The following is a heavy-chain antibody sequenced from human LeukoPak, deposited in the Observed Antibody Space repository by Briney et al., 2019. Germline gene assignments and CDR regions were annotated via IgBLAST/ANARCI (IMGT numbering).Heavy chain of an antibody. CDR3: AREAGLGLYYYYGMDV. J-gene: IGHJ6*02. CDR1: GGSFSGYY. D-gene: IGHD3-16*01. CDR2: INHSGST. V-gene: IGHV4-34*01. Sequence: SETLSLTCAVYGGSFSGYYWSWIRQPPGKGLEWIGEINHSGSTNYNPSLKSRVTISVDTSKNQFSLKLSSVTAADTAVYYCAREAGLGLYYYYGMDVWGQGTTVTVSS.